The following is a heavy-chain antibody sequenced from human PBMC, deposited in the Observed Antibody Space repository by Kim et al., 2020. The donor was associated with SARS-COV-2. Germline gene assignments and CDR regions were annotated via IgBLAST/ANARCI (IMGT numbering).Heavy chain of an antibody. V-gene: IGHV1-69*13. CDR2: IIPIFGTA. Sequence: SVKVSCKASGGTFSSYAISWVRQAPGQGLEWMGGIIPIFGTANYAQKFQGRVTITADESTSTAYMELSSLRSEDTAVYYCARDTGVRELETLLLSSSWYETFMFDPWGQGTLVTVSS. J-gene: IGHJ5*02. D-gene: IGHD6-13*01. CDR1: GGTFSSYA. CDR3: ARDTGVRELETLLLSSSWYETFMFDP.